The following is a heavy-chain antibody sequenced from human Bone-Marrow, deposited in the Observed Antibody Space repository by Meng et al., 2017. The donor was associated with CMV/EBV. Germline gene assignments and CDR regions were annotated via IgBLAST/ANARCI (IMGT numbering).Heavy chain of an antibody. D-gene: IGHD4-23*01. V-gene: IGHV1-18*01. J-gene: IGHJ3*02. Sequence: ASVKVSCKASGYTFTTYGITWVRQAPGLGLEWLGWINTYSCYTNYAQKLQGRVTMTTDTSTSTAYMELRSLRSEDTAVYYCARVPPTSLTYGGPAGYAFDIWGQGTMVTVSS. CDR3: ARVPPTSLTYGGPAGYAFDI. CDR1: GYTFTTYG. CDR2: INTYSCYT.